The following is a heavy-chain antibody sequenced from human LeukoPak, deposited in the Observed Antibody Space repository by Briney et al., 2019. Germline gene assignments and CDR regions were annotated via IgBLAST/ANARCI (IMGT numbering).Heavy chain of an antibody. D-gene: IGHD3-3*01. CDR1: GFTFSSYA. V-gene: IGHV3-23*01. Sequence: GGSLRLSCAASGFTFSSYAMSWVRQAPGMGLEWVSAISGSGGSTYYADSVKGRFTISRDNSKNTLYLQMNSLRVGDTALYYCARGDFWSGDYTDAFDVWGQGTMVTVSS. CDR3: ARGDFWSGDYTDAFDV. CDR2: ISGSGGST. J-gene: IGHJ3*01.